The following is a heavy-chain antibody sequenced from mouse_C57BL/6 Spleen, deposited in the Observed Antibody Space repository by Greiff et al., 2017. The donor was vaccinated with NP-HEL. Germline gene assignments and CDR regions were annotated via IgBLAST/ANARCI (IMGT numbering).Heavy chain of an antibody. CDR1: GYSITSGYY. CDR3: ATLLRVDY. V-gene: IGHV3-6*01. D-gene: IGHD1-1*01. Sequence: ESGPGLVKPSQSLSLTCSVTGYSITSGYYWNWIRQFPGNKLEWMGYISYDGSNNYNPSLKNRISITRDTSKNQFFLKLNSVTTEDTATYYCATLLRVDYWGQGTSVTVSS. CDR2: ISYDGSN. J-gene: IGHJ4*01.